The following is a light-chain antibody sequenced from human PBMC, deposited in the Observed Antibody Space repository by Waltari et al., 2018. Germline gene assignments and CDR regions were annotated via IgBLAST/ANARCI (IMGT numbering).Light chain of an antibody. CDR3: LQDLTYPLT. CDR1: QDIGND. CDR2: AAS. J-gene: IGKJ4*01. Sequence: AIQMTQSPSSLSASVGDRVTITCRASQDIGNDLGWHQQKPGKAPKVLIYAASTLQSGVPSRYSGSGSGTDFTLTISSLQPDDFATYYCLQDLTYPLTFGGGTKVEIK. V-gene: IGKV1-6*01.